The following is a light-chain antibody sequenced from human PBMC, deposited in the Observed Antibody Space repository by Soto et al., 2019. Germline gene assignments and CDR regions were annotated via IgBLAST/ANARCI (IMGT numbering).Light chain of an antibody. Sequence: DIQMTQSPSSLSAFVGDRVSITCRASQSINNYLNWYQQKPGKAPKLLIHAASSLQSGVPLRFSGSGSGTDFTLTISNLQPEDFATYFWQQSFSTPMYTFGQGTKLEIK. J-gene: IGKJ2*01. CDR3: QQSFSTPMYT. V-gene: IGKV1-39*01. CDR1: QSINNY. CDR2: AAS.